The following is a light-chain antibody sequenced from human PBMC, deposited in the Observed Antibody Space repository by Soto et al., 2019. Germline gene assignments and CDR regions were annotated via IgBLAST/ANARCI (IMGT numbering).Light chain of an antibody. CDR1: QYINTR. CDR2: QTS. CDR3: HQRQSWPRT. V-gene: IGKV3-11*01. J-gene: IGKJ1*01. Sequence: EIVLTQSPATLSSFPGDRVTLSCRASQYINTRLAWYQHRPGQAPRLLIYQTSIRAAGIPARFSASGSGTDFTLTISDVQPEDFALYYCHQRQSWPRTFGQGTIVDI.